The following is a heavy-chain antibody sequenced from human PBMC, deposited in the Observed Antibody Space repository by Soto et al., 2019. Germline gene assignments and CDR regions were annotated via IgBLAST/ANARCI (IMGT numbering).Heavy chain of an antibody. CDR1: GYVLSDNG. J-gene: IGHJ6*02. D-gene: IGHD3-10*01. V-gene: IGHV1-18*04. Sequence: ASVKVSFKASGYVLSDNGVSWVRQVPGQGLEWMGWISTYTGKTKYAQKFRDRVTLTTDTSTSTAYMDLRSLRPDDTAVYYCAREGQLASNGNQIMDVWGQGTTVNVSS. CDR2: ISTYTGKT. CDR3: AREGQLASNGNQIMDV.